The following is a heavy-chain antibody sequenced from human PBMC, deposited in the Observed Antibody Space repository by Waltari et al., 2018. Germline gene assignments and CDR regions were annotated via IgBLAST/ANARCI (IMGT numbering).Heavy chain of an antibody. V-gene: IGHV4-39*07. Sequence: QLQLQESGPGLVKPSETLSLTCTVSGGSISSSSYYWGWIRQPPGKGLEWICSIEYRGGTHYDTHRKGRVNISVDTSKNQFSLKLSSVTAADAAVYYCARLSRAYHYDSSGYPRGDYFDYWGQGTLVTGSS. CDR3: ARLSRAYHYDSSGYPRGDYFDY. D-gene: IGHD3-22*01. J-gene: IGHJ4*02. CDR2: IEYRGGT. CDR1: GGSISSSSYY.